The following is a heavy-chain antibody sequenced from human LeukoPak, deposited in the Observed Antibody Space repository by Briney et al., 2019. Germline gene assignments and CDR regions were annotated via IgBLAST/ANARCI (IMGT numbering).Heavy chain of an antibody. Sequence: SETLSLTCTVSGGSVSSGSYYWSWIRQPPGKGLEWIGYIYYSGSTNYNPSLKSRVTISVDTSKNQFSLKLSSVTAADTAVYYCARLSGIFTVTNLAYYYGMDVWGQGTRSPSP. CDR3: ARLSGIFTVTNLAYYYGMDV. V-gene: IGHV4-61*01. D-gene: IGHD4-17*01. J-gene: IGHJ6*02. CDR2: IYYSGST. CDR1: GGSVSSGSYY.